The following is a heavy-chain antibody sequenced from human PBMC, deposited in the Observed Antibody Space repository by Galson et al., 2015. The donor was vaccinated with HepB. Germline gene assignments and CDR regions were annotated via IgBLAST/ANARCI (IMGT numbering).Heavy chain of an antibody. CDR2: ISGSGGST. Sequence: LRLSCAASGFTFSSYAMSWVRQAPGKGLEWVSAISGSGGSTYYADSVKGRFTISRDNSKNTLYLQMNSLRAEDTAVYYCAKDPPYSSGWYVPYFRHWGQGTLVTVS. V-gene: IGHV3-23*01. CDR3: AKDPPYSSGWYVPYFRH. CDR1: GFTFSSYA. D-gene: IGHD6-19*01. J-gene: IGHJ1*01.